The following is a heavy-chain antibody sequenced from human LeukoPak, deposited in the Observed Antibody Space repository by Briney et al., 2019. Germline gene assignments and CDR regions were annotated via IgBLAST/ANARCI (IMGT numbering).Heavy chain of an antibody. CDR1: DSSIRSYY. CDR2: IYYSGST. D-gene: IGHD2/OR15-2a*01. V-gene: IGHV4-59*08. Sequence: PSETLSLTCTVSDSSIRSYYWSWIWQPPGKGLEWIGYIYYSGSTNHNPFLKSRVTISVDTSKNQFSLKLSSVTAADTAVYYCARQGNIGNAFDIWGQGTMVTVSS. J-gene: IGHJ3*02. CDR3: ARQGNIGNAFDI.